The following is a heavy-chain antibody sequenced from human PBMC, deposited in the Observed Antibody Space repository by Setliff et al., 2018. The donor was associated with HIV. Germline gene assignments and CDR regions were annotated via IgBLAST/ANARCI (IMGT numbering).Heavy chain of an antibody. V-gene: IGHV4-39*01. D-gene: IGHD6-13*01. CDR3: AASYGSSWFGPFDY. CDR1: GASVSSGTYS. Sequence: SETLSLTCSVSGASVSSGTYSWGWIRQPPGKGLEWIGSLYSSGRTFFKSSLRSRVTISVDTSRNQFSLRLDSSTAADTAIYFCAASYGSSWFGPFDYWGQGTLVTVSS. CDR2: LYSSGRT. J-gene: IGHJ4*02.